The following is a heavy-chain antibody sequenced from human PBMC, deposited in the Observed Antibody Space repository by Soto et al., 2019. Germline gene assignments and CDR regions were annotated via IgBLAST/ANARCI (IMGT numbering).Heavy chain of an antibody. D-gene: IGHD2-15*01. CDR3: TTVVAYCSGGSCYEYFDH. CDR1: GFTFSNAW. CDR2: IKSKTEGGTT. J-gene: IGHJ4*02. Sequence: GGSLRLSCAASGFTFSNAWMNWVRQAQGKGLEKVGRIKSKTEGGTTDYAAPVKGRFTISRDDSKNTLYLQMNSLKTEDTAVYYCTTVVAYCSGGSCYEYFDHWGQGTLVTVSS. V-gene: IGHV3-15*07.